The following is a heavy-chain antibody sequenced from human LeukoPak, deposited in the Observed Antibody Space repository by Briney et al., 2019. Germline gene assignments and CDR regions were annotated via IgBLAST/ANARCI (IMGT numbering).Heavy chain of an antibody. CDR3: ARDLDCSGGSCYGWFDP. J-gene: IGHJ5*02. Sequence: PSETLSLTCTVSGGSISSYYWSWIRQPPGKGLEWIGYIYYGGSTNYNPSLKGRVTISVDTSKNQFSLKLSSVTAADTAVYYCARDLDCSGGSCYGWFDPWGQGTLVTVSS. CDR2: IYYGGST. CDR1: GGSISSYY. D-gene: IGHD2-15*01. V-gene: IGHV4-59*01.